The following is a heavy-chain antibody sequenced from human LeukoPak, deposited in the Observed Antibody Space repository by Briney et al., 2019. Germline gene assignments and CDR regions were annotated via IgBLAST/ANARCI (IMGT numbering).Heavy chain of an antibody. V-gene: IGHV3-21*01. J-gene: IGHJ4*02. Sequence: PGGSLRLSCAASGFTFDYYAMSWVRQAPGKGLEWVSSISTNSHYIYYAESVKGRFTISRDNAKNSLYLQMNSLRAEDTAVYYCANEIRPNDYWGQGTQVTVSS. CDR1: GFTFDYYA. D-gene: IGHD4-17*01. CDR3: ANEIRPNDY. CDR2: ISTNSHYI.